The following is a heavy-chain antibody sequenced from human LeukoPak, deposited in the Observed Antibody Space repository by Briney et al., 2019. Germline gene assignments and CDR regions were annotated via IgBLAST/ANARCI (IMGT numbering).Heavy chain of an antibody. V-gene: IGHV3-23*01. CDR2: ISGSGGST. Sequence: GGSLRLSCAASGFTFSSYAMSWVRQAPGKGLEWVSAISGSGGSTYSADSVKGRFTISRDSSKNTLYLQMNSLRAEDTAVYYCAKGSPSYNWNDDAFDIWGQGTMVTVSS. D-gene: IGHD1-1*01. CDR1: GFTFSSYA. J-gene: IGHJ3*02. CDR3: AKGSPSYNWNDDAFDI.